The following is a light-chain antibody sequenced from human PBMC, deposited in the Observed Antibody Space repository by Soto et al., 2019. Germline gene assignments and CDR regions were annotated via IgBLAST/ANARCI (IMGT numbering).Light chain of an antibody. CDR3: QQYGNSPRT. CDR1: QSVNSNF. Sequence: EIVLTQSPGTLSLSPGERATLSCRASQSVNSNFFAWYQQRPGQSPRLLIYGVSTRATGIPDRFSGSGSGTDFTLTISRREPEDFAIYYCQQYGNSPRTFGQGTKLDIK. V-gene: IGKV3-20*01. CDR2: GVS. J-gene: IGKJ2*01.